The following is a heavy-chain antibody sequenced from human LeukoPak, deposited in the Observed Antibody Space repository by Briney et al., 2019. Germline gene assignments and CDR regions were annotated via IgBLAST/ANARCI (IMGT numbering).Heavy chain of an antibody. CDR1: GFTFSSYA. CDR3: AREKVPTATNWFDP. D-gene: IGHD2-2*01. CDR2: ISYDGSNK. Sequence: PGGSLRLSCAASGFTFSSYAMHWVRQAPGKGLEWVAVISYDGSNKYYADSVKGRFTISRDNAKNSLYLQMNSLRAEDTAVYYCAREKVPTATNWFDPWGQGTLVTVSS. J-gene: IGHJ5*02. V-gene: IGHV3-30-3*01.